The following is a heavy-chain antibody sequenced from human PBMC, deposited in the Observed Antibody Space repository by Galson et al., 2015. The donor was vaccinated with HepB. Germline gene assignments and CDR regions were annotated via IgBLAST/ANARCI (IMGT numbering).Heavy chain of an antibody. Sequence: SVKVSCKASGGTFSSYAISWVRQAPGQGLEWMGGIIPIFGTANYAQKFQGRVTITADESTSTAYMELSSLRSEDTAVYYCAAEYSPRPGLLAFDIWGQGTMVTVSS. CDR1: GGTFSSYA. J-gene: IGHJ3*02. D-gene: IGHD6-6*01. V-gene: IGHV1-69*13. CDR2: IIPIFGTA. CDR3: AAEYSPRPGLLAFDI.